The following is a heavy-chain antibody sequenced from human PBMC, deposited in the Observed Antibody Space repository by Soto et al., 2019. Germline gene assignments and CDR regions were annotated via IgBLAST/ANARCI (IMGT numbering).Heavy chain of an antibody. Sequence: EVQLVESGGGLVQPGGSLRLSCAVSGFTFSNYEMNWVRQAPGKGLEWISYISTSGTTIYYADSVKGRFTISRDNAKSSLYLQMNSLRVADTAVYYCARFDGASRGYWGQGTLVTVSS. V-gene: IGHV3-48*03. CDR2: ISTSGTTI. CDR1: GFTFSNYE. CDR3: ARFDGASRGY. J-gene: IGHJ4*02. D-gene: IGHD3-10*01.